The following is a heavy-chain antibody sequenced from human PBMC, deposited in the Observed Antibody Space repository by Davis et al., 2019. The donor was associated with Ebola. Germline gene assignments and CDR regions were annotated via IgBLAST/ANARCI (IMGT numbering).Heavy chain of an antibody. D-gene: IGHD3-10*01. CDR2: IYYTGST. J-gene: IGHJ6*02. Sequence: MPSETLSLTCTVSGGAVSSSFWSWIRQPPGRGLEWIGYIYYTGSTNHNPSLKGRVTMSIDTSKNQFSLKLNSVTAADTAVYYCARVSRAGSYSTLTGMDVWGHGTTVTVSS. CDR1: GGAVSSSF. V-gene: IGHV4-59*02. CDR3: ARVSRAGSYSTLTGMDV.